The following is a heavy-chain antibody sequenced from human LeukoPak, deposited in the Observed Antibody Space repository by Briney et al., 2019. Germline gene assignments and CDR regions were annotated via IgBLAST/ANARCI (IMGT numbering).Heavy chain of an antibody. D-gene: IGHD1-1*01. CDR2: ISSSSSYI. Sequence: GGSLRLSCAASGFTFSSYSMNWVRQAPGKGLEWVSSISSSSSYIYYADSVKGRFTISRDNSKNTLYLQMHTLRAEDTAVYYCARNQLGFDYWGLGALVTVSS. CDR3: ARNQLGFDY. J-gene: IGHJ4*02. V-gene: IGHV3-21*01. CDR1: GFTFSSYS.